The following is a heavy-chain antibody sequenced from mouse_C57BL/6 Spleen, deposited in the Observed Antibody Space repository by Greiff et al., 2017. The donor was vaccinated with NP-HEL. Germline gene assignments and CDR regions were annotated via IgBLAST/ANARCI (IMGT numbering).Heavy chain of an antibody. CDR3: ARGDGRYAMDY. Sequence: QVQLKQPGAELVRPGTSVKLSCKASGYTFTSYWMPWVKQRPGQGLEWIGVIDPSDSYTNYNKTFKGKAPLTVDTYSSQAYMQLSSLTSEDSAVYYCARGDGRYAMDYWGQGTSVTVSS. D-gene: IGHD2-3*01. V-gene: IGHV1-59*01. J-gene: IGHJ4*01. CDR2: IDPSDSYT. CDR1: GYTFTSYW.